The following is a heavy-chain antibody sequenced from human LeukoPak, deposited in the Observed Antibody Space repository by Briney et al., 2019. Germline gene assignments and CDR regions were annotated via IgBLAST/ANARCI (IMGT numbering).Heavy chain of an antibody. D-gene: IGHD3-9*01. CDR1: GFTFSSYE. V-gene: IGHV3-48*03. CDR2: ISSSGSTI. J-gene: IGHJ4*02. Sequence: GGSLRLSCAASGFTFSSYEMNWVRQAPGKGLEWVSYISSSGSTIYYADSVKGRFTISRDNAKNSLYLQMNSLRAEDTAVYYCARDSVVTGYYKRFDYWGQGTPITVSS. CDR3: ARDSVVTGYYKRFDY.